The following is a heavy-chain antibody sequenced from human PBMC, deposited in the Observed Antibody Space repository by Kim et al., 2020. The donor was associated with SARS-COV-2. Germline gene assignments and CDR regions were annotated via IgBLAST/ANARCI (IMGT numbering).Heavy chain of an antibody. CDR1: GFTFSSYS. CDR2: ISSSSSYI. Sequence: GGSLRLSCAASGFTFSSYSMNWVRQAPGKGLEWVSSISSSSSYIYYADSVKGRFTISRDNAKNSLYLQMNSLRAEDTAVYYCARSLGAAAGTLDYWCQGTXVT. J-gene: IGHJ4*02. V-gene: IGHV3-21*01. D-gene: IGHD6-13*01. CDR3: ARSLGAAAGTLDY.